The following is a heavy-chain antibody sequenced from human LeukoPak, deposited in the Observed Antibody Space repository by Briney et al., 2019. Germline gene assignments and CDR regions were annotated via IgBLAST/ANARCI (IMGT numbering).Heavy chain of an antibody. CDR3: AKEYYYDSVLDY. CDR2: ISYDGSNK. D-gene: IGHD3-22*01. CDR1: GFTFSSYG. Sequence: GGSLRLSCAASGFTFSSYGMHWVRHAPGKGLEWVAVISYDGSNKYYADSVKGRFTISRDNSKNTLYLQMNSLRAEDTAVYYCAKEYYYDSVLDYWGQGTLVTVSS. J-gene: IGHJ4*02. V-gene: IGHV3-30*18.